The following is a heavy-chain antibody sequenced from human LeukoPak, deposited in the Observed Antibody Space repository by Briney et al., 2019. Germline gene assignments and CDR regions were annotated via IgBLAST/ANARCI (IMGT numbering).Heavy chain of an antibody. D-gene: IGHD3-16*02. V-gene: IGHV2-70*01. CDR1: GFSLSTRGMC. Sequence: SGPTLVNPTQTLTLTCTFSGFSLSTRGMCVSWIRQPPGKALEWLAHIEWDDDKYYSTSLKTRLTISKDTSKNQVVLTMTNMDPVDTATYYCARIRGYDYVWGSYRSYYFDYWGQGTLVTVSS. J-gene: IGHJ4*02. CDR2: IEWDDDK. CDR3: ARIRGYDYVWGSYRSYYFDY.